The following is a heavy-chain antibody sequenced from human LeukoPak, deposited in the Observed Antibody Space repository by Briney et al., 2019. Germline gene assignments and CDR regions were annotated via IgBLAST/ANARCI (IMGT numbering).Heavy chain of an antibody. J-gene: IGHJ4*02. CDR3: ARSYSNSWSYFDY. CDR2: IYYNGRT. V-gene: IGHV4-39*01. D-gene: IGHD6-13*01. Sequence: SETLSLTCTVSGDSINNNNYYWGWIRQPPGKGLEWIGNIYYNGRTYYSPSLKSRGTISVDTSNNQFSLKLSSVTAADTAVYYCARSYSNSWSYFDYWGQGTLVTVSS. CDR1: GDSINNNNYY.